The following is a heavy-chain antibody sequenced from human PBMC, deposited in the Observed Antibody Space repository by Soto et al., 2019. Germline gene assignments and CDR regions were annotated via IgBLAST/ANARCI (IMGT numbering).Heavy chain of an antibody. V-gene: IGHV4-39*01. D-gene: IGHD2-8*01. CDR2: IYYSGST. Sequence: PSETLSLTCTVSGGSISSSSYYWGWIRQPPGKGLEWIGSIYYSGSTYYNPSLKSRVTISVDTSKNQFSLKLSSVTAADTAVYYCARHFLMVYAKVLLDFDYWGQGTLVTVSS. J-gene: IGHJ4*02. CDR3: ARHFLMVYAKVLLDFDY. CDR1: GGSISSSSYY.